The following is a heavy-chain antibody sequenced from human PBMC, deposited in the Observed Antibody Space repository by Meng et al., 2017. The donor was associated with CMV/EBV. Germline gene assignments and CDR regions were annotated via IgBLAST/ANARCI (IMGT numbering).Heavy chain of an antibody. J-gene: IGHJ4*02. CDR1: GASIKNYN. Sequence: HVHIQESGPGLVKASETLSLTCIVSGASIKNYNWNWVRQPAGQGLEWIGLIQVIGHTVYNPSLKSRVTVSLDASKSQFSLTLNSVTAADTATYYCAGSRPGGGACDYWGQGILVTVSS. V-gene: IGHV4-4*07. CDR2: IQVIGHT. CDR3: AGSRPGGGACDY. D-gene: IGHD3-16*01.